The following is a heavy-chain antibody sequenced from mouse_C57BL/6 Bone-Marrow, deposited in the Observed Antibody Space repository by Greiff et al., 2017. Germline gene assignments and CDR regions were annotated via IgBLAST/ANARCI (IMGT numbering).Heavy chain of an antibody. CDR2: IYPRDGST. CDR1: GYTFTSYD. CDR3: ARQLRLTFAY. J-gene: IGHJ3*01. D-gene: IGHD3-2*02. V-gene: IGHV1-85*01. Sequence: VPVVASGPELVKPGASVKLSCKASGYTFTSYDITWVKQRPGQGLEWLGLIYPRDGSTKYNEKFKGKATLTVDTSSSTAYMELHSLTSEDSAVYFCARQLRLTFAYWGQGTLVTVSA.